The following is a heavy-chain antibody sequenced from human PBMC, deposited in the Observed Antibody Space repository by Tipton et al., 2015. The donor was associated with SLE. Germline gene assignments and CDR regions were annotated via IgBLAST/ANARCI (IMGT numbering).Heavy chain of an antibody. Sequence: TLSLTCAVSGYSISSGYYWGWIRQPPGKGLEWIANFYHSGSTYYNPSLKSRVTISVDTSKNQFSLKLSSVTAADTAVYYCARALQNYFDYWGQGTLVTVSS. J-gene: IGHJ4*02. CDR1: GYSISSGYY. CDR2: FYHSGST. V-gene: IGHV4-38-2*01. CDR3: ARALQNYFDY.